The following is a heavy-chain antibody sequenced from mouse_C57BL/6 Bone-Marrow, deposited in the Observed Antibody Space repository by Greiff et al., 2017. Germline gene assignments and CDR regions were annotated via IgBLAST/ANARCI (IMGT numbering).Heavy chain of an antibody. Sequence: EVKLVESEGGLVQPGSSMKLSCTASGFTFSDYYMAWVRQVPEKGLEWVANINYDGSSTYYLDSLKSRFIISRDNAKNILYLQMSSLKSEDTATYYGARVGTVVAHWYFDVGGTGTTVTVSS. V-gene: IGHV5-16*01. CDR1: GFTFSDYY. CDR3: ARVGTVVAHWYFDV. D-gene: IGHD1-1*01. CDR2: INYDGSST. J-gene: IGHJ1*03.